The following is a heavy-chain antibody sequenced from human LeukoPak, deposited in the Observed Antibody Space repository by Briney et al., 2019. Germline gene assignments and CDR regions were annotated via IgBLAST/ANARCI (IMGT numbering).Heavy chain of an antibody. Sequence: PGGSLRLSCAASGFTFSNYPISWVRQAPGKGLEWVSAISGSGDSTHYADSVKGRFTISRDNSKNTLSLQMNSLTADDTAVYYYATDFSRGYYYRPCWGLGTLVTVSS. D-gene: IGHD1-26*01. CDR3: ATDFSRGYYYRPC. CDR2: ISGSGDST. J-gene: IGHJ4*02. V-gene: IGHV3-23*01. CDR1: GFTFSNYP.